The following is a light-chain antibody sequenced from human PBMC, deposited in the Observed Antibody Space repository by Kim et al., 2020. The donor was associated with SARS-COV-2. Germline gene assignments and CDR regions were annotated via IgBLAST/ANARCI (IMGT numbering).Light chain of an antibody. CDR3: QQYNNWPLT. V-gene: IGKV3-15*01. Sequence: EIVMTQSPATLSVSPGERATLSCRASQSLRSNLAWYQQKPGQAPRFLIYGASTRATGIPARFSGSGSGTEFTLTISSLQSEDFAVYYCQQYNNWPLTFGGGTKVEIK. CDR2: GAS. J-gene: IGKJ4*01. CDR1: QSLRSN.